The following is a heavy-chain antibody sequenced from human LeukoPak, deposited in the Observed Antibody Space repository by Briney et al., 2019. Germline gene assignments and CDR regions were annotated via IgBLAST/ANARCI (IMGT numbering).Heavy chain of an antibody. CDR3: ARYCPSTTSYKGSFQY. J-gene: IGHJ4*02. CDR2: IFHGGST. Sequence: SETLSLTCTVSGYSISSSYFWGWIRQPPGKGLEWIGSIFHGGSTYYNPSLKSRVTISVDTSKNQFSLKLSSVTAADTAVYYCARYCPSTTSYKGSFQYWGQGTLVTVSS. V-gene: IGHV4-38-2*02. D-gene: IGHD2-2*01. CDR1: GYSISSSYF.